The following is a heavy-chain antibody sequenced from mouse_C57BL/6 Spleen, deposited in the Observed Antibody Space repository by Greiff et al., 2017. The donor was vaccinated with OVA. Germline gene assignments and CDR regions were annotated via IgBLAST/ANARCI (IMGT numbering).Heavy chain of an antibody. CDR2: INPSNGGT. CDR3: ARTRYGSSYGYFDY. D-gene: IGHD1-1*01. Sequence: QVQLQQPGTELVKPAASVKLSCKASGYTFTSYWMHWVKQRPGQGLEWIGYINPSNGGTTYNEKFKSKATLPVAQSYSTAYMQRSRLTSEDCAVYYCARTRYGSSYGYFDYWGQGTTLTVSS. J-gene: IGHJ2*01. CDR1: GYTFTSYW. V-gene: IGHV1-53*01.